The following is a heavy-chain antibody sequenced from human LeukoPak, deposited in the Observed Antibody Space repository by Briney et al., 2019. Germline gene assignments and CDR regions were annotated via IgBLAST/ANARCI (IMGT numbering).Heavy chain of an antibody. CDR3: ARAPGYYGDPFDY. D-gene: IGHD4-17*01. J-gene: IGHJ4*02. CDR1: GFTFSSYS. Sequence: PGGSLRLSCAASGFTFSSYSFNWVRQAPGKGLEWVSCISSSTSYIYYADSVRGRFTISRDNAKNSLYLQMNSLRVEHTAVYYCARAPGYYGDPFDYWGQGTLVTVSS. CDR2: ISSSTSYI. V-gene: IGHV3-21*01.